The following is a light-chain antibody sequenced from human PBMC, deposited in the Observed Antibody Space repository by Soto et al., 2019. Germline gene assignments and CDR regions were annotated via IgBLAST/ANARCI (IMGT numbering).Light chain of an antibody. CDR2: DAS. CDR3: QQRLFWPLFT. J-gene: IGKJ2*01. V-gene: IGKV3-11*01. Sequence: EIVLTQSPATVSLSPGESATLSCRASQNIHSFLAWYQQRPGQAPRLLIYDASFRATAIPARFNGSGSGTDFTLTITRLEPEDFEVYYCQQRLFWPLFTFGQGTRLEIK. CDR1: QNIHSF.